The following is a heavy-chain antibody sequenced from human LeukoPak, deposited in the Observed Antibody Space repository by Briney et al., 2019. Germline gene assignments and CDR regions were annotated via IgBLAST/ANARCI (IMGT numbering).Heavy chain of an antibody. D-gene: IGHD6-19*01. V-gene: IGHV4-59*01. CDR1: GGSISSYY. J-gene: IGHJ3*02. Sequence: SETLSLTCTVSGGSISSYYWSWIRQPPGKGLEWNGYIYYSGSTNYNPSLKSRVTISVDTSKNQFSLKLSSVTAADTAVYYCARVGNSGSGWYSDAFDIWGQGTMVTVSS. CDR3: ARVGNSGSGWYSDAFDI. CDR2: IYYSGST.